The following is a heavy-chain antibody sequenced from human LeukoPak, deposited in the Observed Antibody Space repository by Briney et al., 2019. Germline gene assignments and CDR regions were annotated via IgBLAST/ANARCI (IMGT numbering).Heavy chain of an antibody. Sequence: GGSLRLSCAASGFTFSSYSMNWVRQAPGKGLEWVSSNSSSSSYIYYADSVKGRFTISRDNAKNSLYLQMNSLRAEDTAVYYCARGAGYCSSTSCPLYYYYGMDVWGQGPTVTVSS. D-gene: IGHD2-2*01. CDR2: NSSSSSYI. V-gene: IGHV3-21*01. CDR1: GFTFSSYS. J-gene: IGHJ6*02. CDR3: ARGAGYCSSTSCPLYYYYGMDV.